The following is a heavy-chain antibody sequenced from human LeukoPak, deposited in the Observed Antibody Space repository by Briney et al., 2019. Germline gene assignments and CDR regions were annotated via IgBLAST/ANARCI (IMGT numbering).Heavy chain of an antibody. CDR2: IRSSTRYI. J-gene: IGHJ3*02. Sequence: GGSLRLSCAASGFIFSNYSLNWVRQAPGKGLEWVSSIRSSTRYIFYADSVKGRFTVSRDNAKNSLFLQMNCLRAEDTAVYYCARVRDTSMVYDALDIWGQGTMVTVSS. CDR1: GFIFSNYS. D-gene: IGHD5-18*01. V-gene: IGHV3-21*01. CDR3: ARVRDTSMVYDALDI.